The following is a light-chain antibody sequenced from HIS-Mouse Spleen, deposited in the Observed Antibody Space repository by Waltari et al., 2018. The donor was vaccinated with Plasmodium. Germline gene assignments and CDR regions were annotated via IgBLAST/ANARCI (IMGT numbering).Light chain of an antibody. J-gene: IGLJ3*02. V-gene: IGLV3-25*03. CDR1: ALTKQY. CDR2: KDS. Sequence: SYELTQPPSVSVSPGQTARITCSGDALTKQYAYWYQQKPGQAPVLGIYKDSERPSGIPERFSGSSSGTTVTLTISGVQAEDEADYYCQSADSSGTPNWVFGGGTKLTVL. CDR3: QSADSSGTPNWV.